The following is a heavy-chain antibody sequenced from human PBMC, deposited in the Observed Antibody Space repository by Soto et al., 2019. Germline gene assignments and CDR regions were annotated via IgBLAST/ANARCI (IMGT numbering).Heavy chain of an antibody. CDR1: GYTFTSYA. V-gene: IGHV1-3*01. D-gene: IGHD3-10*01. Sequence: ASVKVSCKASGYTFTSYAMHWVRQAPGQRLEWMGWINAGNGNTKYSQKFQGGVTITRDTSASTAYMELSSLRSEDTAVYYCARDLLWFGELSMWVGNYYYGMDVWGQGTTVTVSS. CDR2: INAGNGNT. J-gene: IGHJ6*02. CDR3: ARDLLWFGELSMWVGNYYYGMDV.